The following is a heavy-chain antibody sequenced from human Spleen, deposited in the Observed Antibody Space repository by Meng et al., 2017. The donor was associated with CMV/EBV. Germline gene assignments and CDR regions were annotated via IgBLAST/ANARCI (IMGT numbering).Heavy chain of an antibody. D-gene: IGHD3-22*01. Sequence: GESLKISCAASGFTFSSYWMHWVRQAPGKGLVWVSRINSDGSSTSYADSVKGRFTISRDNAKNSLYLQMNSLRAEDTAVYYCARVGVSSGYYSLDYWGQGTLVTVSS. J-gene: IGHJ4*02. CDR3: ARVGVSSGYYSLDY. V-gene: IGHV3-74*01. CDR1: GFTFSSYW. CDR2: INSDGSST.